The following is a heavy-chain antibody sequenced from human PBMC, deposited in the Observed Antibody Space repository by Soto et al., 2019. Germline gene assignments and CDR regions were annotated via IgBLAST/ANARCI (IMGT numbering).Heavy chain of an antibody. J-gene: IGHJ4*02. V-gene: IGHV3-7*01. D-gene: IGHD3-3*01. Sequence: GSLRLSCAASGFIFGNHWMAWVRQAPGKGLEWVANVKPDENEKYYVDSVEGRFTISRDNGERSVFLQMNSLRADDTAVYYCERDVGGGHFDYWGQVALVTVSS. CDR2: VKPDENEK. CDR1: GFIFGNHW. CDR3: ERDVGGGHFDY.